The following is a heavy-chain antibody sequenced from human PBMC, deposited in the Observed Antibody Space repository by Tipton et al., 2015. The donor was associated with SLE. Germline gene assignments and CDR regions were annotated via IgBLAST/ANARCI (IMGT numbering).Heavy chain of an antibody. J-gene: IGHJ4*02. CDR1: GGTFGSYG. CDR2: IIPMFALA. CDR3: ARSGGKFYDSNGYLQY. Sequence: QSGAEVKKSGSSVKVSCKASGGTFGSYGFNWVRQAPGKGLEWLGGIIPMFALAKYAQRFQGRVTITTDESTTTAYMELTSLRSEDTAPYYCARSGGKFYDSNGYLQYWGQGTLVTVSS. V-gene: IGHV1-69*05. D-gene: IGHD3-22*01.